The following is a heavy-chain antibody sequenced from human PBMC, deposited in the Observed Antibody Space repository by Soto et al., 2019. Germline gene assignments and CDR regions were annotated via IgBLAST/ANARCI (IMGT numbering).Heavy chain of an antibody. V-gene: IGHV4-39*01. D-gene: IGHD3-9*01. Sequence: SETLSLTCTVSGGSISSSSYYWGWIRQPPGKGLEWIGSIYYSGSTYYNPSLKSRVTISVDTSKNQFSLKLSSVTAADTAVYYCARRIYYDILTGYYNGPPFDYWGQGTLVTVSS. CDR3: ARRIYYDILTGYYNGPPFDY. J-gene: IGHJ4*02. CDR2: IYYSGST. CDR1: GGSISSSSYY.